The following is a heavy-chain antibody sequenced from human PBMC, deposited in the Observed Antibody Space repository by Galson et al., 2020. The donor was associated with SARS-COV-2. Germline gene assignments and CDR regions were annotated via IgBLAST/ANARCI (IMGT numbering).Heavy chain of an antibody. CDR1: GYTFTSYG. D-gene: IGHD3-10*01. CDR3: TRGVGYFGLGNSLG. V-gene: IGHV1-18*01. J-gene: IGHJ4*02. Sequence: ASVKVSCKASGYTFTSYGITWVRQAPGQGLEWMGWITPNNGNTGYAQELQGRVTMTTDTSASTAYMELRSLRPDDTAVYYCTRGVGYFGLGNSLGWGQGTLVTVSS. CDR2: ITPNNGNT.